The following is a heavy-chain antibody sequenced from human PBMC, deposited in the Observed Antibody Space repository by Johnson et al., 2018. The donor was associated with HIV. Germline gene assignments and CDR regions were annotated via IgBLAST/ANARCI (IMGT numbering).Heavy chain of an antibody. CDR1: GFTVSSNY. Sequence: VQLVESGGGLIQPGGSLRLSCAASGFTVSSNYMSWVRQAPGKGLEWVSGIYWNGGCTGYADSVKGRFTISRDNAKNSLYLQMNSLRAEDTALYYCARDHLSSRGAFNIWGQGTMVTVSS. J-gene: IGHJ3*02. V-gene: IGHV3-20*04. CDR3: ARDHLSSRGAFNI. D-gene: IGHD6-13*01. CDR2: IYWNGGCT.